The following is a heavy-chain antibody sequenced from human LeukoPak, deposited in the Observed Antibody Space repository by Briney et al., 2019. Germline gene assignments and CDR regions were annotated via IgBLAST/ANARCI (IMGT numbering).Heavy chain of an antibody. CDR2: ISYDGSNK. CDR1: GFTFSSYG. CDR3: AKANGFDY. D-gene: IGHD4-17*01. Sequence: GRSLRLSCAASGFTFSSYGTHWVRQAPGKGLEWVAVISYDGSNKYYADSVKGRFTISRDNSKNTLYLQMNSLRAEDTAVYYCAKANGFDYWGQGTLVTVSS. V-gene: IGHV3-30*18. J-gene: IGHJ4*02.